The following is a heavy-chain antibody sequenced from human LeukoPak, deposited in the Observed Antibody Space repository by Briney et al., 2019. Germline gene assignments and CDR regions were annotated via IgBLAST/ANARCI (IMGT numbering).Heavy chain of an antibody. V-gene: IGHV3-53*04. D-gene: IGHD1-14*01. Sequence: HSGGSLRLSCAASGFTFSSYAMSWVRQAPGKGLEWVSVIYSGGSTYYADSVKGRFTISRHNSKNTLYLQMNSLRAEDTAVYYCARETETKGFDYWGQGTLVTVSS. CDR1: GFTFSSYA. CDR2: IYSGGST. CDR3: ARETETKGFDY. J-gene: IGHJ4*02.